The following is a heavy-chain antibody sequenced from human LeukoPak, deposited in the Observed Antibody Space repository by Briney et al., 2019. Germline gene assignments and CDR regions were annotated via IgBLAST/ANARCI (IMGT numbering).Heavy chain of an antibody. CDR2: MYYSGGT. J-gene: IGHJ4*02. Sequence: PSETLSLTCTVSGGSINSYYWSWIQQPPGKGLEWIGHMYYSGGTNYNPSLKSRVTISVDTSKNQFSLKLSSVTAADTAVYYCTRRCKDAYTLYCFDYWGQGTLVTVSS. CDR3: TRRCKDAYTLYCFDY. V-gene: IGHV4-59*01. CDR1: GGSINSYY. D-gene: IGHD5-24*01.